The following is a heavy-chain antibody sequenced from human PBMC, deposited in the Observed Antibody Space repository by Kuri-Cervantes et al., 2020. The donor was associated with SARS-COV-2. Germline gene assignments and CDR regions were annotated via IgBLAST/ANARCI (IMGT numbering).Heavy chain of an antibody. CDR1: GVSVSSNSVA. Sequence: SCAISGVSVSSNSVAWNWIRQSPSRGLEWLGRTYYRSKWYNDYAVSVKSRITSDPDTSKNQFFLQLNSVTPEDTAVYYWARRIAARSYYYYGMDVWGQGTMVTVSS. CDR2: TYYRSKWYN. V-gene: IGHV6-1*01. J-gene: IGHJ6*02. D-gene: IGHD6-6*01. CDR3: ARRIAARSYYYYGMDV.